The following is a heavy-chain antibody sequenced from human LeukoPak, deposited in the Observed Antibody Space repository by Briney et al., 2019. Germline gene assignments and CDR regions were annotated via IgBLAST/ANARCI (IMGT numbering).Heavy chain of an antibody. D-gene: IGHD7-27*01. CDR2: ISASGGST. CDR1: GFKFNSYA. V-gene: IGHV3-23*01. Sequence: PGGSLRLSCAVSGFKFNSYAMSWVRQAPGKGLEWVSVISASGGSTNYADSVKGRFTMSRDNSQNTLYLQMNSLRAEDTAVYYCAKASELGRGYFDYWGQGTLVTVSS. J-gene: IGHJ4*02. CDR3: AKASELGRGYFDY.